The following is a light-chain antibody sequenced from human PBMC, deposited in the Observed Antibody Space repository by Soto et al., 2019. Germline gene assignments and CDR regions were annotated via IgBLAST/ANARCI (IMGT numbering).Light chain of an antibody. CDR2: DND. V-gene: IGLV1-51*01. CDR1: SSNIEHNY. Sequence: QSVLTQPPSVSAAPGQKVTISCSGSSSNIEHNYVSWYQQLPGTAPKLLIYDNDKRPSGIPDRFSGSKSGTSATLGITGLQTGDEADYYCGTWDNSLSAGVFGGGTKLTVL. J-gene: IGLJ2*01. CDR3: GTWDNSLSAGV.